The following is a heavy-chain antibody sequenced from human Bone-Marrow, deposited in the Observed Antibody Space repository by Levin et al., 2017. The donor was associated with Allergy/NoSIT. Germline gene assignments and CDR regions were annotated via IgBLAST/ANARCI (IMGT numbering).Heavy chain of an antibody. CDR1: GVSISSRSYY. V-gene: IGHV4-39*02. Sequence: SETLSLTCTVSGVSISSRSYYWAWVRQAPGKGLEWIGSVHYSRSTYYNPSLKSRVSISADASNNHFSLKLTSVTAADTAVYYCARRGAVVGSGYYYMDVWAKGPRSPSP. D-gene: IGHD3-10*01. CDR2: VHYSRST. CDR3: ARRGAVVGSGYYYMDV. J-gene: IGHJ6*03.